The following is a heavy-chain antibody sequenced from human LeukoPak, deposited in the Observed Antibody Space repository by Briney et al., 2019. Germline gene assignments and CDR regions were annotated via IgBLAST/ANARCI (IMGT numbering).Heavy chain of an antibody. CDR2: ISVRGITI. D-gene: IGHD4-17*01. CDR3: ASGGDYAGIAALFRH. V-gene: IGHV3-11*01. CDR1: GFNLSASY. J-gene: IGHJ4*02. Sequence: SGGSLRLSCAASGFNLSASYMSWIRQSPGKGLEWVSYISVRGITINYADSVKGRFSIFRDDVKGSLFLQMNSLRTEDTAVYYCASGGDYAGIAALFRHWGQGSQVTVSS.